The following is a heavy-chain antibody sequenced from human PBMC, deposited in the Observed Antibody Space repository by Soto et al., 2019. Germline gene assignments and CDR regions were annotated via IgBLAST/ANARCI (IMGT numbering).Heavy chain of an antibody. J-gene: IGHJ3*02. Sequence: SETLSLTCTVSGGSISSYYWSWIRQPPGKGLEWIGYIYYSGSTNYNPSLKSRVTISVDTSKNQFSLKLSSVTAADTAVYYCARRGITFGGVNGAFDIWGQGTMVTVSS. V-gene: IGHV4-59*08. CDR2: IYYSGST. D-gene: IGHD3-16*01. CDR3: ARRGITFGGVNGAFDI. CDR1: GGSISSYY.